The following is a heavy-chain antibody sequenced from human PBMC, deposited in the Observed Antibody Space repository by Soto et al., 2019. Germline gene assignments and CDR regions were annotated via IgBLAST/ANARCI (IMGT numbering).Heavy chain of an antibody. CDR1: GGPINSYW. Sequence: SETLSLTCTVSGGPINSYWWSWIRQPAGKGLEWIGRVYSSGTTDYNPSLNSRATLSVETSKNQFSLKLSSVTAADTAVYYCARDIGSYAYGEGYWGQGIQVTVSS. J-gene: IGHJ4*02. V-gene: IGHV4-4*07. CDR2: VYSSGTT. D-gene: IGHD3-10*01. CDR3: ARDIGSYAYGEGY.